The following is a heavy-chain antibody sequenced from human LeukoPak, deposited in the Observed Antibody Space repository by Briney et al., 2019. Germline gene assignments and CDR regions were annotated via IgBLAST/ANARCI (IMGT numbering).Heavy chain of an antibody. V-gene: IGHV4-59*01. CDR2: IFYRGST. CDR3: AREDGYNSPYYFDY. D-gene: IGHD5-24*01. CDR1: GGSLSSYY. Sequence: PTETLSVTCTVSGGSLSSYYLSWIRQPPGKGLEWIGFIFYRGSTNYNPSVKSRVTISVDTSKNQFSLKLRSATAADTAVYYCAREDGYNSPYYFDYWGQGTLVTVSS. J-gene: IGHJ4*02.